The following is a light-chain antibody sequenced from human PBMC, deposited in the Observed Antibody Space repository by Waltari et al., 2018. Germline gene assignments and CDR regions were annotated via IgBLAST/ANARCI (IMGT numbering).Light chain of an antibody. V-gene: IGLV2-23*01. J-gene: IGLJ3*02. CDR2: GGS. Sequence: QSALTQPAPVPGCPGQSIPTPCTATSSDVRSFTPISCYQQHPGKAPKLLIYGGSKRPSGVSNRFSGSKSGNTASLTISGLQAEDEADYYCCSYAGRSTWVFGGGTKLTVL. CDR3: CSYAGRSTWV. CDR1: SSDVRSFTP.